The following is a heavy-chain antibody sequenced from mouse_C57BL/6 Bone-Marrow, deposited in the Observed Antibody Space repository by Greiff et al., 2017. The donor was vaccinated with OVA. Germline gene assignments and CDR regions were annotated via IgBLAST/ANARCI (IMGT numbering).Heavy chain of an antibody. V-gene: IGHV1-69*01. CDR1: GYTFTSYW. CDR2: IDPSDSYT. D-gene: IGHD2-1*01. CDR3: AIIYYGNYYFDY. Sequence: VQLQQPGAELVMPGASVKLSCKASGYTFTSYWMHWVKQRPGQGLEWIGEIDPSDSYTNYNQQFKGKSTLTVDKSSSTAYMQLSSLTSEDSAVYCCAIIYYGNYYFDYWGQGTTLTVSS. J-gene: IGHJ2*01.